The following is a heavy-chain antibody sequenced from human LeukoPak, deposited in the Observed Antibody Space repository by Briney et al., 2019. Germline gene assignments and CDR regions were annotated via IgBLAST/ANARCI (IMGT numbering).Heavy chain of an antibody. CDR3: ARDSSVSGYDSFDY. CDR1: GLTVSSNY. V-gene: IGHV3-53*01. D-gene: IGHD5-12*01. CDR2: IYSGGST. Sequence: GGSLRLSCAASGLTVSSNYMSWVRQAPGKGLEWVSVIYSGGSTYYADSVKGRFTISRDNSKNTLYLQMNSLRAEDTAVYYCARDSSVSGYDSFDYWGQGTLVTVS. J-gene: IGHJ4*02.